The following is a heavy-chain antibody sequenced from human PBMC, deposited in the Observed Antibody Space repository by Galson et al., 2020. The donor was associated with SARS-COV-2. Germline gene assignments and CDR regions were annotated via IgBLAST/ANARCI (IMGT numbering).Heavy chain of an antibody. CDR2: INPDGRST. CDR3: AREGRDYYSAMDV. Sequence: GESLKISCVASGFTFRNYWMHWVRQVPGKGLVWLSRINPDGRSTAYADSEKGRFTVSRDNAKNTLYLQVNSLRGEDTAIYYCAREGRDYYSAMDVWGQGTTVTVSS. J-gene: IGHJ6*02. CDR1: GFTFRNYW. V-gene: IGHV3-74*01.